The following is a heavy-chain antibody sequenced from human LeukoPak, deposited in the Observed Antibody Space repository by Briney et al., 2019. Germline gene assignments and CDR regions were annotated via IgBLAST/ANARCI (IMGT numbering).Heavy chain of an antibody. CDR1: GFTFTNYG. CDR2: IAYDGSNE. CDR3: ARPSGSVTIFGVVDYFDY. V-gene: IGHV3-30*04. D-gene: IGHD3-3*01. Sequence: GGSLRLSCVVSGFTFTNYGMHWVRQAPGKGLDWVASIAYDGSNENYAESVKGRFTIFRDNAKNTLYLQLNSLRPEDTAVYYCARPSGSVTIFGVVDYFDYWGQGSLVTVSS. J-gene: IGHJ4*02.